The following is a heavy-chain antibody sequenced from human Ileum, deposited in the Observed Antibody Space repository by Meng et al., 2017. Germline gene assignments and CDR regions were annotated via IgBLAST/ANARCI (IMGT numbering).Heavy chain of an antibody. J-gene: IGHJ4*02. D-gene: IGHD2-15*01. CDR2: IYLAGSP. CDR3: VRHGGKYFDS. Sequence: QVQLQESGPGLVEPSGTLSLTCTVSGGSISSSFYWSWVRQSPGKGLEWIGQIYLAGSPNYNPSLESQVTISVDKSKNQFSLRLTSVTAADTAIFYCVRHGGKYFDSWGQGTLVTVSS. V-gene: IGHV4-4*02. CDR1: GGSISSSFY.